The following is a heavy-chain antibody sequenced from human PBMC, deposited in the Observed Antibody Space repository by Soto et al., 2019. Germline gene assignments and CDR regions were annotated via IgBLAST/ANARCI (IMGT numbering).Heavy chain of an antibody. CDR2: VYYRGTT. Sequence: SETLSLTCSVSGGSLSGYSWSWIRQPPGKGLEYIGYVYYRGTTNYNPSLESRVTISVDTPKNQFSLKLTSVTAADTAVYYCVRTTYFSDSSGYTRCFDYWGQGTLVTVSS. J-gene: IGHJ4*02. V-gene: IGHV4-59*01. CDR1: GGSLSGYS. CDR3: VRTTYFSDSSGYTRCFDY. D-gene: IGHD3-22*01.